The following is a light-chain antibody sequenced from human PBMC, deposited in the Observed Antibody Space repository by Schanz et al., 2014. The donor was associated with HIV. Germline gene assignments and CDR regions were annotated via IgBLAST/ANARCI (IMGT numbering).Light chain of an antibody. CDR1: SSDIGGSDY. Sequence: QSALTQPASVSGSPGQSITISCSGTSSDIGGSDYVSWYQQHPGRAPKVLIYDVRDRPSGVSNRFSGSKSGNTASLTISGLQAEDEADYYCTSYTSSTWVFGGGTKLTVL. V-gene: IGLV2-14*03. CDR3: TSYTSSTWV. CDR2: DVR. J-gene: IGLJ3*02.